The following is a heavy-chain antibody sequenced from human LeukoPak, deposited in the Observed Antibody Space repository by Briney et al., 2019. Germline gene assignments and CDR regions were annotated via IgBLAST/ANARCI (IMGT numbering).Heavy chain of an antibody. D-gene: IGHD5-12*01. CDR2: ISYDGSNK. J-gene: IGHJ4*02. Sequence: PGGSLRLSCAASGFTFNSYGMHWVRQAPGKGLEWVAVISYDGSNKYYADFVKGRFTISRGNSKNTLSLQMNGLIPEDTAVYYCAKSVASDAYWGQGTLVTVSS. CDR3: AKSVASDAY. CDR1: GFTFNSYG. V-gene: IGHV3-30*18.